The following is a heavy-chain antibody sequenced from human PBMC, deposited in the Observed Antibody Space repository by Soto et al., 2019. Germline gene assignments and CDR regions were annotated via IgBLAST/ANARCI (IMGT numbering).Heavy chain of an antibody. CDR3: ATVSSGRYYFDY. CDR2: MHKSGIT. D-gene: IGHD6-25*01. CDR1: GCFVSSGTYH. J-gene: IGHJ4*02. Sequence: PSENLAISCTFSGCFVSSGTYHLSWMPPAPGQGLEWIGYMHKSGITNYNPSLNRRVIISVDTSNNQFSLKLSYVTAADTAVNDCATVSSGRYYFDYWGQGTMVTVSS. V-gene: IGHV4-61*01.